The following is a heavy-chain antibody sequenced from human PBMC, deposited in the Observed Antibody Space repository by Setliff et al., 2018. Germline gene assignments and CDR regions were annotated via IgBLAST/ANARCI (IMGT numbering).Heavy chain of an antibody. CDR1: GGTFSSYA. CDR2: IIPILGTA. V-gene: IGHV1-69*05. Sequence: GASVKVSCKASGGTFSSYAISWVRQAPGQGLEWMGGIIPILGTANYAQKFKGRVTITTDESTSTAYMQMNSLRGEDTAMYYCSREIWDFYDDSWSGSSDYWGQGTLVTVSS. J-gene: IGHJ4*02. D-gene: IGHD3-3*01. CDR3: SREIWDFYDDSWSGSSDY.